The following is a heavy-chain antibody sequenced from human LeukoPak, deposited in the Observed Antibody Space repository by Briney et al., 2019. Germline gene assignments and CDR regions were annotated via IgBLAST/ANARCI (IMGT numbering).Heavy chain of an antibody. Sequence: GGSLRLSCAASGFTFSSYAMSWVRQAPGKGLEWVSAISGSGGSTNYADSVKGRFTISRDNSKNTLYLQMNNLRAEDTAVYYCAKARDFWSGYQDYWGQGTLVTVSS. D-gene: IGHD3-3*01. CDR3: AKARDFWSGYQDY. V-gene: IGHV3-23*01. CDR1: GFTFSSYA. J-gene: IGHJ4*02. CDR2: ISGSGGST.